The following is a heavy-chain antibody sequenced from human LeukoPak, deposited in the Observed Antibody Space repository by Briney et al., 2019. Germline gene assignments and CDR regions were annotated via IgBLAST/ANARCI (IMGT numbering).Heavy chain of an antibody. CDR3: ARVPYDSSYFDY. J-gene: IGHJ4*02. CDR2: ISSSSSYI. V-gene: IGHV3-21*01. Sequence: PGGSLRLSCAASGFTFSSYSMNWVRQAPGKGLEWVSSISSSSSYIHYADSVKGRFTISRDNAKNSLYLQMNSLRAEDTAVYYCARVPYDSSYFDYWGQGTLVTVSS. CDR1: GFTFSSYS. D-gene: IGHD3-22*01.